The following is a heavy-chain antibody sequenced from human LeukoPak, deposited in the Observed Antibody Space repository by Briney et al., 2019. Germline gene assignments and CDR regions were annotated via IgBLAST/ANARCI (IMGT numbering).Heavy chain of an antibody. CDR3: ARGYSFDY. CDR1: GYSISSGYY. Sequence: SETLSLTCSVSGYSISSGYYWGWIRQAPGKGLEWIGSMYHSGTTYYNPSLKSRVTISVDTSKNQFSLKLSSVTAADTAVYYCARGYSFDYWGQGTLVTVSS. CDR2: MYHSGTT. D-gene: IGHD5-18*01. V-gene: IGHV4-38-2*02. J-gene: IGHJ4*02.